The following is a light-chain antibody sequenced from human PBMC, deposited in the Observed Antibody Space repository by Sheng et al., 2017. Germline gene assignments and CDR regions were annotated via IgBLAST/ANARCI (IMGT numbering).Light chain of an antibody. Sequence: EIVMTQSPATLSVSPGERATLSCRASQSVSSNLAWYQQKPGQAPRLLIYGASTRATGIPARFSGSGSGTEFTLTISSLQSEDFAVYYCQQYNNWLRTFGQGTEGG. CDR1: QSVSSN. CDR3: QQYNNWLRT. CDR2: GAS. V-gene: IGKV3-15*01. J-gene: IGKJ1*01.